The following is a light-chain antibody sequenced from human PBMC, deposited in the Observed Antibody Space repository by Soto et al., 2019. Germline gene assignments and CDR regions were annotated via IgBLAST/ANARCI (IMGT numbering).Light chain of an antibody. CDR1: SSDVGGYNY. CDR2: DVS. J-gene: IGLJ2*01. Sequence: QSALTQPASVSGSPGQSITISCTGTSSDVGGYNYVSWYQQHPGKAPKLIIYDVSNRPSGVSNRSSGSKSGNTASLTISGLQAEDEADYYCSSYTSNKTLVPFGGGTKLTVL. CDR3: SSYTSNKTLVP. V-gene: IGLV2-14*01.